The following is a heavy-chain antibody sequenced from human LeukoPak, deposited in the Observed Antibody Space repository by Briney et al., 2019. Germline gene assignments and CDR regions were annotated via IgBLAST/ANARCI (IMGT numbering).Heavy chain of an antibody. J-gene: IGHJ5*02. Sequence: SETLSLTCAVSGYSISSGYYWGWIRQPPGKGLEWIGSIYHSGSTYYNPSLKSRVTISVDTSMNQFSLKLSSVTAADTAVYYCARGDNWNWGLDPWGQGTLVTVSS. V-gene: IGHV4-38-2*01. D-gene: IGHD1-7*01. CDR3: ARGDNWNWGLDP. CDR1: GYSISSGYY. CDR2: IYHSGST.